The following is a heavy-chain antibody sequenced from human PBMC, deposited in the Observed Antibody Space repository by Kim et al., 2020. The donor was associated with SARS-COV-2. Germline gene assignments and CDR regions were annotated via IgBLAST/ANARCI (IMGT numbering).Heavy chain of an antibody. CDR3: ATLIVVVPAATDAFDI. Sequence: GGSLRLSCAASGFTFSSYGMHWVRQAPGKGLEWVAVISYDGSNKYYADSVKGRFTISRDNSKNTLYLQMNSLRAEDTAVYYCATLIVVVPAATDAFDIWG. CDR1: GFTFSSYG. V-gene: IGHV3-33*05. CDR2: ISYDGSNK. J-gene: IGHJ3*02. D-gene: IGHD2-2*01.